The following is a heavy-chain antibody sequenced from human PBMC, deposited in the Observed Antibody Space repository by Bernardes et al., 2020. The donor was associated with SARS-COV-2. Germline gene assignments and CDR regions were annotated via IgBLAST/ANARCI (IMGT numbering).Heavy chain of an antibody. CDR1: GFTFSSYS. V-gene: IGHV3-64D*06. Sequence: GGSLRLSCAASGFTFSSYSMNWVRQAPGKGLEWVSYISSNGGSTYYADSVKGRFTISRDNSKNTLYLQMSGLRADDTAVYYCVKDRYCTSASCYNFDYWGQGNLVTVSS. D-gene: IGHD2-2*01. CDR2: ISSNGGST. CDR3: VKDRYCTSASCYNFDY. J-gene: IGHJ4*02.